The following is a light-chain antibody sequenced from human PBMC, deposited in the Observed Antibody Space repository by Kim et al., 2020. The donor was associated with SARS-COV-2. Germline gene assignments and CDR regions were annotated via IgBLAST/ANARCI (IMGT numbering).Light chain of an antibody. CDR2: KDR. CDR1: ALPKQY. J-gene: IGLJ3*02. V-gene: IGLV3-25*03. Sequence: VSPGQTARITCSGDALPKQYAYWYQQKPGQAPVLVIYKDRERPSGIPERFSGSSSGTTVTLTISGVQAEDEADYYCQSADSSGTRVFGGGTQLTVL. CDR3: QSADSSGTRV.